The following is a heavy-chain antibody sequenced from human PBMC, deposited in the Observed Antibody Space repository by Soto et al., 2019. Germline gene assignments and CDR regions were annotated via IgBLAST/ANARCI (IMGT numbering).Heavy chain of an antibody. CDR1: GFTFSSYA. CDR2: ISYDGSNK. D-gene: IGHD3-3*01. CDR3: ARESGYYYGMDV. V-gene: IGHV3-30-3*01. J-gene: IGHJ6*02. Sequence: PGGSLRLSCAASGFTFSSYAMHWVRQAPGKGLEWVAVISYDGSNKYYADSVKGRFTISRDNSKNTLYLQMNSLRAEDTAVYYWARESGYYYGMDVWGQGTTVTVSS.